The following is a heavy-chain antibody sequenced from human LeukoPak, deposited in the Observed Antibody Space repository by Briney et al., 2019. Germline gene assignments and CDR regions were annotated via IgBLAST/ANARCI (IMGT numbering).Heavy chain of an antibody. CDR1: GFTFSSHD. CDR3: ARGGYSDY. Sequence: TGGSLRLSCAASGFTFSSHDMHWVRQTTGKGLEWVSGIGTAGDPYYLDSVKGRFTISRENAKNSLYLQMNSLRAGDTAVYYCARGGYSDYWGQGTLVTVSS. CDR2: IGTAGDP. J-gene: IGHJ4*02. D-gene: IGHD2-15*01. V-gene: IGHV3-13*05.